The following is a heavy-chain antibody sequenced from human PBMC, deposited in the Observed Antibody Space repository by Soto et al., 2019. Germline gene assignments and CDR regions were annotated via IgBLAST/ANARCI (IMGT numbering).Heavy chain of an antibody. CDR3: ARGSDGVWNWFDP. CDR2: IYNSGNT. V-gene: IGHV4-30-2*01. Sequence: LSLTCAVSGGSISSGFYSWSWIRQPPGQGLEWIGYIYNSGNTYYNPSLMSRVTISVDRSQNHFSLKLTSVTAADTAVYYCARGSDGVWNWFDPWGQGTQVTVSS. D-gene: IGHD2-21*02. CDR1: GGSISSGFYS. J-gene: IGHJ5*02.